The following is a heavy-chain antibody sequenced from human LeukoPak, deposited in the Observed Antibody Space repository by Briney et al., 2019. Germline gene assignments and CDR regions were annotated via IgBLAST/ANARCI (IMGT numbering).Heavy chain of an antibody. V-gene: IGHV3-11*01. CDR1: GFTFSDYY. J-gene: IGHJ4*02. D-gene: IGHD2-21*02. Sequence: GGSLRLSCAASGFTFSDYYMSWIRQAPGKGLEWVSYISSSGSTIYYADSVKGRFTISRDNAKNSLYLQMNSLRAEDTALYYCARGVVVTATAAFDYWGQGTLVTVSS. CDR3: ARGVVVTATAAFDY. CDR2: ISSSGSTI.